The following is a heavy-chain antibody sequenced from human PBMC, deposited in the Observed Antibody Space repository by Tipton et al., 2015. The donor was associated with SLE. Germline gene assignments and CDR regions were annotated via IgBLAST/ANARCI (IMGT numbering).Heavy chain of an antibody. Sequence: QLVQSGGDLIQPGRSLRLSCEASGFTFSNYGMHWVRQAPGKGLEWVSSISSSSSYIYYADSVKGRFTISRDNAKNSLYLQMNSLRAEDTAVYYCARVPLTTVTPFDYWGQGTLVTVSS. CDR1: GFTFSNYG. CDR3: ARVPLTTVTPFDY. V-gene: IGHV3-21*01. J-gene: IGHJ4*02. CDR2: ISSSSSYI. D-gene: IGHD4-17*01.